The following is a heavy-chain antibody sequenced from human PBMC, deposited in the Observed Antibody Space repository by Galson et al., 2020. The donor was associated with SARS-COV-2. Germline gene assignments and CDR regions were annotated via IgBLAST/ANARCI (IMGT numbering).Heavy chain of an antibody. CDR2: IYSGGST. J-gene: IGHJ6*02. CDR3: ARGGGLLKPRSPDYYYYGMDV. D-gene: IGHD2-21*02. CDR1: GFTVSSNY. V-gene: IGHV3-53*01. Sequence: GGSLRLSCAASGFTVSSNYMSWVRQAPGKGLEWVSVIYSGGSTYYADSVKGRFTISRDNSKNTLYLQMNSLRAEDTAVYYCARGGGLLKPRSPDYYYYGMDVWGQGTTVTVSS.